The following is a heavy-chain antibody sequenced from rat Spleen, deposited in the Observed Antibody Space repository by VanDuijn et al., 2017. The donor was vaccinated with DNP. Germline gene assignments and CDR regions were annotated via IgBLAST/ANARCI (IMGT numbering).Heavy chain of an antibody. J-gene: IGHJ2*01. CDR2: ISYDGGGT. V-gene: IGHV5-7*01. CDR3: ATHLDY. D-gene: IGHD3-1*01. CDR1: RFTFSDYN. Sequence: EVQLVESGGGLVQPGRSLKLSCAASRFTFSDYNMAWVRQAPKKGLEWVATISYDGGGTFYRDSVKGRFTISRDNTKTTLYLQLDSLRSEDTATYYCATHLDYWGQGVMVTVSS.